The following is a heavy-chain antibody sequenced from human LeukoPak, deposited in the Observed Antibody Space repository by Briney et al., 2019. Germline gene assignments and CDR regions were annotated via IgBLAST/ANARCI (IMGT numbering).Heavy chain of an antibody. CDR3: AKSGYSSGWFRAFDI. CDR2: ISGSDGST. V-gene: IGHV3-23*01. D-gene: IGHD6-19*01. CDR1: GFTFSSYA. Sequence: GGSLRLSCAASGFTFSSYAMNWVRQAPGMGLEWVSGISGSDGSTYYADSVKGRFSISRDNSKKTLFLQMNSLRAEDTAVYYCAKSGYSSGWFRAFDIWGQGTLVTVSS. J-gene: IGHJ3*02.